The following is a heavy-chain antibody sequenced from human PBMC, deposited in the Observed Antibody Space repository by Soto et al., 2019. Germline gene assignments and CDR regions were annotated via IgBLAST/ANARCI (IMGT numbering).Heavy chain of an antibody. CDR1: GGSISSYY. CDR3: ARAGVTPLDY. V-gene: IGHV4-59*01. CDR2: IYYSGST. Sequence: SETLSLTCTVSGGSISSYYWSWSRQPPGKGLEWIGYIYYSGSTNYNPSLKRRVTISVDTSKNQFSLKLSSVTAADTAVYYCARAGVTPLDYWGQGTLVTVSS. D-gene: IGHD5-18*01. J-gene: IGHJ4*02.